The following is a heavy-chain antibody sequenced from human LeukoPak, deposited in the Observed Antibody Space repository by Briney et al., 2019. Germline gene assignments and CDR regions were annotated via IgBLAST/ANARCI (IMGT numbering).Heavy chain of an antibody. D-gene: IGHD2-2*01. Sequence: SETLSLTCTVSGGSISSYYWSWIRQPPGKGLEWIGYIYTSGSTNYNPSLESRVTISADTSKNQFSLRLSSVTAADTAVYCCARHSVVPTAFDYWGQGTLVTVSS. CDR2: IYTSGST. V-gene: IGHV4-4*09. CDR1: GGSISSYY. J-gene: IGHJ4*02. CDR3: ARHSVVPTAFDY.